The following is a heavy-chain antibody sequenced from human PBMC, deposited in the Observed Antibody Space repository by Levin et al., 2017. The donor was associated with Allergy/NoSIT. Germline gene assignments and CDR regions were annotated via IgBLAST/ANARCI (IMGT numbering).Heavy chain of an antibody. J-gene: IGHJ3*02. CDR1: GFTFSSYS. Sequence: GESLKISCAASGFTFSSYSMNWVRQAPGKGLEWISYSSSSSSTIYYADSVKGRFTISRDNGKNSLYLQMNSLRAEDTAVYYCARGYGDGRHAFDIWGQGTMVTVSS. D-gene: IGHD4-17*01. CDR2: SSSSSSTI. CDR3: ARGYGDGRHAFDI. V-gene: IGHV3-48*01.